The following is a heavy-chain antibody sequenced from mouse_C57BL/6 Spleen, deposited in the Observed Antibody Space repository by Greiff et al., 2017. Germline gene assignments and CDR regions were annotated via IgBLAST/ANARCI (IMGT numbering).Heavy chain of an antibody. CDR1: GFTFSDYY. J-gene: IGHJ1*03. D-gene: IGHD1-1*01. V-gene: IGHV5-16*01. Sequence: EVKVEESEGGLVQPGSSMKISCTASGFTFSDYYMAWVRQVPEKGLEWVANINYDGSSTYYLDSLKSRFIISRDNAKNILYLQMSSLESEDTATYYCARVTTVGYFDVGGTGTTVTVSS. CDR3: ARVTTVGYFDV. CDR2: INYDGSST.